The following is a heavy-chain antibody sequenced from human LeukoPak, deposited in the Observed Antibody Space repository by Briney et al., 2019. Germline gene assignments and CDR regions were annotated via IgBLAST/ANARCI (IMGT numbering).Heavy chain of an antibody. Sequence: ASVKVSCKASGYTLTCYYMHWVRQAPGQGPEWMGWISGNSGGTKYAQKFEGRVTMTSDTSTSTVQMDLGTLRSDDTAVYYCARENIEQWPAFDYWGQGTPVTVSS. J-gene: IGHJ4*02. D-gene: IGHD1/OR15-1a*01. CDR3: ARENIEQWPAFDY. V-gene: IGHV1-2*02. CDR2: ISGNSGGT. CDR1: GYTLTCYY.